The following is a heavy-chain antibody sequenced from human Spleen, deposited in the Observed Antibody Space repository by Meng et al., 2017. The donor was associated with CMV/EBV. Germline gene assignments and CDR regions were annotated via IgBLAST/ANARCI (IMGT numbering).Heavy chain of an antibody. J-gene: IGHJ4*02. CDR1: GFTFSSYW. D-gene: IGHD6-25*01. CDR3: AREGLVLSRYSSAKGIDY. V-gene: IGHV3-7*01. CDR2: IKQDGSEK. Sequence: GESLKISCAASGFTFSSYWMSWVRQAPGKGLEWVANIKQDGSEKYYVDSVKGRFTISRDNAKNSLYLQMNSLRAEDTAVYYCAREGLVLSRYSSAKGIDYWGQGTLVTVSS.